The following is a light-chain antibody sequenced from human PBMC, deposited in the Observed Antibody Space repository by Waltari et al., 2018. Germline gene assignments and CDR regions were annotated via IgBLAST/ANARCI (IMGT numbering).Light chain of an antibody. V-gene: IGLV2-14*03. Sequence: QFALTQPASVSGSPGQSITIPCPGTSSSRGGYNYFSWCQQHPGKDPKLVIYDVNNRPSGVSNRFSGSKSGNTASLTISGLQTEDEADYYCSSYTTSGTWVFGGGTKLAVL. CDR2: DVN. J-gene: IGLJ3*02. CDR1: SSSRGGYNY. CDR3: SSYTTSGTWV.